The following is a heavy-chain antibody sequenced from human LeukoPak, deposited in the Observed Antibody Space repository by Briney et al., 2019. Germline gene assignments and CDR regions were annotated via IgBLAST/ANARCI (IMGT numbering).Heavy chain of an antibody. CDR1: GFTFSSYA. J-gene: IGHJ4*02. CDR3: ARSEIGYSSGWYVQYYFDY. V-gene: IGHV3-30*04. D-gene: IGHD6-19*01. Sequence: GGSLRLSCAAPGFTFSSYAMHWVRQAPGKGLEWVAVISYDGSSKYYADSVKGRFTISRDNSKNTLYLQMNSLRAEDTAVYYCARSEIGYSSGWYVQYYFDYWGQGTLVTVSS. CDR2: ISYDGSSK.